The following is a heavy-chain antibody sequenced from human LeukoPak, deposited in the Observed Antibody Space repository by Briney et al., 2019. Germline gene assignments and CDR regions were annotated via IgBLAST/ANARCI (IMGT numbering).Heavy chain of an antibody. V-gene: IGHV4-59*01. D-gene: IGHD3-22*01. CDR2: IYYSGST. Sequence: SETLSLTCTVSGGSISSYYWSWIRQPPGKGLEWIGYIYYSGSTNYNPSLKSRVTISVDTSKNQFSLKLSSVTAADTAVYYCARAYYYDSNGCRAYYYYMDVWGKGTTVTISS. CDR1: GGSISSYY. CDR3: ARAYYYDSNGCRAYYYYMDV. J-gene: IGHJ6*03.